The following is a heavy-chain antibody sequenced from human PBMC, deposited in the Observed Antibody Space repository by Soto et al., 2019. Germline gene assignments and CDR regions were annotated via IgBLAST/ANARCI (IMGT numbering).Heavy chain of an antibody. J-gene: IGHJ6*03. CDR3: AKGDYYGSGNPPGYMDV. D-gene: IGHD3-10*01. CDR2: ISYDGSNK. Sequence: GGSLRLSCAASGFTFSSYGMHWVRQAPGKGLEWVAVISYDGSNKYYADSVKGRFTISRDNSKNTLYLQMNSLRAEDTAVYYCAKGDYYGSGNPPGYMDVWGKGTTVTVSS. CDR1: GFTFSSYG. V-gene: IGHV3-30*18.